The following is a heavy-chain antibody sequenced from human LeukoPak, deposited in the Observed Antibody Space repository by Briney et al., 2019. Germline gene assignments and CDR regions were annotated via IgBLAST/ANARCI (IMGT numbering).Heavy chain of an antibody. CDR3: SRLGCANSFDI. CDR1: GFTFSGFG. J-gene: IGHJ3*02. CDR2: ISSGSTYM. V-gene: IGHV3-21*01. D-gene: IGHD3-16*01. Sequence: PGGSLRLSCAASGFTFSGFGMNWVRQAPGKGLEWVSSISSGSTYMYYADSLKGRFTISRDDAKNSLYLQMSSLRAEDTAVYYCSRLGCANSFDIWGQGTMVTVSS.